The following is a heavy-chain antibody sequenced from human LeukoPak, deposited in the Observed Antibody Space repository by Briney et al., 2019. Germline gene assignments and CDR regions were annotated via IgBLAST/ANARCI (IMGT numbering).Heavy chain of an antibody. D-gene: IGHD1-26*01. V-gene: IGHV4-59*01. Sequence: PSETLSLTCTVSAAPITSYYWSWIRQPPGKGLEWIGYIYYSGSTNYNPSLKSRVAISVDTSKKQVSLRLSSVTAADTAVYYCARGGSIVGATPHDAFDIWGQGTVVTVS. CDR2: IYYSGST. J-gene: IGHJ3*02. CDR3: ARGGSIVGATPHDAFDI. CDR1: AAPITSYY.